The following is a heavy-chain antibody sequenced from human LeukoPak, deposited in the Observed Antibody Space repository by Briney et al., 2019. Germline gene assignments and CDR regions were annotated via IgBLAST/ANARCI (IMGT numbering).Heavy chain of an antibody. V-gene: IGHV1-18*01. Sequence: VKVSCKASGGTFSSYAISWVRQAPGQGLEWMGWISAYNGNTNYAQKLQGRVTMTTDTSTSTAYMELRSLRSDDTAVYYCARVAGSYLSWFDPWGQGTLVTVSS. D-gene: IGHD1-26*01. J-gene: IGHJ5*02. CDR3: ARVAGSYLSWFDP. CDR1: GGTFSSYA. CDR2: ISAYNGNT.